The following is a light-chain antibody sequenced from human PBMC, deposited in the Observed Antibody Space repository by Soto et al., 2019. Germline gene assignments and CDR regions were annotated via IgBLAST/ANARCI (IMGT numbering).Light chain of an antibody. J-gene: IGKJ5*01. CDR3: QQYGRSL. CDR2: GAS. CDR1: QSVSSSY. Sequence: IGWAQSPRTLSCSPGGRDALSCTASQSVSSSYLAWYQQKPGQAPRLLIYGASSRAPGIPDTFRGSASGTDFTLTISRLEPEDFAVYYCQQYGRSLFGQGTRLEI. V-gene: IGKV3-20*01.